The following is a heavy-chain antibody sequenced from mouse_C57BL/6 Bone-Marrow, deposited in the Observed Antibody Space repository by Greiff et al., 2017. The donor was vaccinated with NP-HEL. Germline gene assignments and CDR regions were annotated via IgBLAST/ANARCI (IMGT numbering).Heavy chain of an antibody. Sequence: QVQLKQPGAELVKPGASVKVSCKASGYTFTSYWMHWVKQRPGQGLEWIGRIHPSDSDTNYKQKFKGKATLTVDKSSSTAYMQLSSLTSEDSAVYYCAIKYYGSKGWYFDVWGTGTTVTVSS. D-gene: IGHD1-1*01. CDR2: IHPSDSDT. CDR1: GYTFTSYW. CDR3: AIKYYGSKGWYFDV. V-gene: IGHV1-74*01. J-gene: IGHJ1*03.